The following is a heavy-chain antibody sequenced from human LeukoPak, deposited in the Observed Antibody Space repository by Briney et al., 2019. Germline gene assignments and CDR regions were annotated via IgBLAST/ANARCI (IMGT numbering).Heavy chain of an antibody. CDR2: INHSGST. V-gene: IGHV4-34*01. CDR3: ARGTSPKMADAAY. CDR1: GGSFSGYY. J-gene: IGHJ4*02. Sequence: SETLSLTCAGYGGSFSGYYWSWIRQPPGKGLEWIGEINHSGSTNYNPSLKSRVTISVDTSKNQFSLKLSSVTAADTAVYYCARGTSPKMADAAYWGQGTLVTVSS. D-gene: IGHD5-24*01.